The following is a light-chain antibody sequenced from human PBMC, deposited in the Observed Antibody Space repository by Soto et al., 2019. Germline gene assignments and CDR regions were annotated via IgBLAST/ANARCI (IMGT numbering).Light chain of an antibody. J-gene: IGLJ1*01. CDR2: SNT. Sequence: QSVLTQPPSVSGAPGQRVTISCTGGTSSIGAHSDIHWYQHLPGKAPKLLISSNTHRPSGVPDRFSGSKYGTSASLAITGLQAEDEGDYYCQYYDTSLSRLFVFGSGTKLTVL. V-gene: IGLV1-40*01. CDR1: TSSIGAHSD. CDR3: QYYDTSLSRLFV.